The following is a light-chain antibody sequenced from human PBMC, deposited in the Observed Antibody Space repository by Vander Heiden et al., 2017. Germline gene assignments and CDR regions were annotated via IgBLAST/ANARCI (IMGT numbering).Light chain of an antibody. V-gene: IGKV1-33*01. CDR2: DAS. CDR1: QDISNY. Sequence: DIQMTPSPSSLSASVGDRVTITCQASQDISNYLHWYQQQPGKAAKLLSYDASNVQRGVKPRFSGSGDGRDVTDITSSRQPEDIEAYDGQQEHKHHPLCTFGQGTKVEI. CDR3: QQEHKHHPLCT. J-gene: IGKJ2*02.